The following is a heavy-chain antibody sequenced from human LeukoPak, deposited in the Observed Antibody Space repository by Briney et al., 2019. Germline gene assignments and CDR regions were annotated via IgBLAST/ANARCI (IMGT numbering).Heavy chain of an antibody. D-gene: IGHD3-10*01. CDR1: GYTFTSYD. CDR3: ARVVEVLLWFGESNWFDP. J-gene: IGHJ5*02. Sequence: ASVKVSCKASGYTFTSYDINWVRQATGQGLEWMGWMNPNSGNTGYAQKFQGRVTMTRNTSISTAYMELSSLRSEDTAVYYCARVVEVLLWFGESNWFDPWGQGTLVTVSS. CDR2: MNPNSGNT. V-gene: IGHV1-8*01.